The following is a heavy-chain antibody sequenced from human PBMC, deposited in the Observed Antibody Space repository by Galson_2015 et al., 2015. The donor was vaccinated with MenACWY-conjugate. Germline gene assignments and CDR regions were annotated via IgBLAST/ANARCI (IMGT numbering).Heavy chain of an antibody. Sequence: TLSLTCTVSGGSISSYYWSWIRQPPGKGLEWIGEINHSGSTNYNPSLKSRVTISVDTSKNQFSLKLSSVTAADTAVYYCAGQVVPTAEFDYWGQGTLVTVSS. J-gene: IGHJ4*02. V-gene: IGHV4-34*01. CDR1: GGSISSYY. D-gene: IGHD2-15*01. CDR3: AGQVVPTAEFDY. CDR2: INHSGST.